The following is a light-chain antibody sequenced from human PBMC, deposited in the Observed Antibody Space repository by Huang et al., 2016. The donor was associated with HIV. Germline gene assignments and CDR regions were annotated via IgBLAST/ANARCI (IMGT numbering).Light chain of an antibody. CDR1: QAISYY. CDR3: QKYDMAPYT. CDR2: GSS. Sequence: DIQMTQSPSSLSASVGDRVKITCRASQAISYYLAWYQQKPGKIPKLLISGSSTLHSGVPSRFSGSGSGTDFALTISGLQPEDVATYFCQKYDMAPYTFGQGTKLDI. V-gene: IGKV1-27*01. J-gene: IGKJ2*01.